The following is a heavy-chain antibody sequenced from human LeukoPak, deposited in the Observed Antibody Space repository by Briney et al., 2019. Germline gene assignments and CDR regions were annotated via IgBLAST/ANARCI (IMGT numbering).Heavy chain of an antibody. Sequence: SETLSLTCTVSGGSISSYYWSWIRQPPGKGLEWIGYIYYSGSTNYNPSLKSRVTISVDTSKNQFSLRLSSVTAADTAVYYCARAGYDILTGYKYLDYRGRGTKASVSS. D-gene: IGHD3-9*01. J-gene: IGHJ4*02. CDR1: GGSISSYY. V-gene: IGHV4-59*01. CDR3: ARAGYDILTGYKYLDY. CDR2: IYYSGST.